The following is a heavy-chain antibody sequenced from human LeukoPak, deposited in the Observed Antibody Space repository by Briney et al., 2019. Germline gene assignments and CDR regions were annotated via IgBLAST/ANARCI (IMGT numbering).Heavy chain of an antibody. CDR1: GFTFSSYS. CDR2: ISSSSSTI. V-gene: IGHV3-48*04. CDR3: ARDVFKHDY. J-gene: IGHJ4*02. Sequence: GGSLRLSCAASGFTFSSYSMNWVRQAPGKGLEWVSYISSSSSTIYYADSVKGRFTISRDNAKNSLYLQMNSLRAEDTAVYYCARDVFKHDYWGQGTLVTVSS. D-gene: IGHD2-8*01.